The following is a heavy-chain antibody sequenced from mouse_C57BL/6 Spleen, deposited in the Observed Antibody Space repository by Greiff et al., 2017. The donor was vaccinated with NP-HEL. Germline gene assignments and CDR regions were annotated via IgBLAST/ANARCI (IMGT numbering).Heavy chain of an antibody. CDR1: GYTFTSYW. D-gene: IGHD2-4*01. CDR2: IDPSDSYT. V-gene: IGHV1-59*01. Sequence: QVQLKQPGAELVRPGTSVKLSCKASGYTFTSYWMHWVKQRPGQGLEWIGVIDPSDSYTNYNPKFKGKATLTVDTSSSTAYMQLSSLTSEDSAVYYCARGVYYDYDAWFAYWGQGTLVTVSA. J-gene: IGHJ3*01. CDR3: ARGVYYDYDAWFAY.